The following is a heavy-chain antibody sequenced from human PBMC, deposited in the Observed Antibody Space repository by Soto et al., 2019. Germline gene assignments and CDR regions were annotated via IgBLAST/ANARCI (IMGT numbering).Heavy chain of an antibody. D-gene: IGHD1-1*01. CDR3: ATSNFYPREGSNDAFDI. CDR1: GYTLTELC. Sequence: ASVKVSCKVSGYTLTELCMHWVRQAPGKGLEWMGGFDPEDGETIYAQKFQGRVTMTEDTSTDTAYMELSSLRSEDTAVYYCATSNFYPREGSNDAFDIWGQGTMVTVSS. V-gene: IGHV1-24*01. CDR2: FDPEDGET. J-gene: IGHJ3*02.